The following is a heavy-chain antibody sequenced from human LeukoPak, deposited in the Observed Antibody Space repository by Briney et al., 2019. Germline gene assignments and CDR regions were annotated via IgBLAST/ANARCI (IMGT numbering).Heavy chain of an antibody. V-gene: IGHV1-2*02. CDR3: ARVVVVVAAAGWFDP. Sequence: GASVKVSCKASGYTFTGYYMHWVRQAPGQGLEWMGWINPNSGGTNYAQKFQGRVTMTRDTSISTAYMELSRLRSDDTAVYYCARVVVVVAAAGWFDPWGQGTLVTVSS. J-gene: IGHJ5*02. CDR2: INPNSGGT. D-gene: IGHD2-15*01. CDR1: GYTFTGYY.